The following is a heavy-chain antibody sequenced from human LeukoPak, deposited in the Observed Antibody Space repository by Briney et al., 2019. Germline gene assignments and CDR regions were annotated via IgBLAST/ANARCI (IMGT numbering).Heavy chain of an antibody. V-gene: IGHV1-2*06. CDR3: ARGPYYYDTKYFQH. Sequence: ASVKVSCKASGYTFTGYYMHWVRQAPGQGLGWMGRINPNSGGTNYAQKFQGRVTMTRDTSISTAYMELSRLRSDDTAVYYCARGPYYYDTKYFQHWGQGTLVTVSS. D-gene: IGHD3-22*01. J-gene: IGHJ1*01. CDR2: INPNSGGT. CDR1: GYTFTGYY.